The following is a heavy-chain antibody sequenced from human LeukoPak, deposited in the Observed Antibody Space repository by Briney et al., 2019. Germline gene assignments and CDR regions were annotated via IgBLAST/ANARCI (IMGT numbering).Heavy chain of an antibody. CDR2: IYYSGST. D-gene: IGHD2-21*02. J-gene: IGHJ4*02. Sequence: SETLSLTCTVSGGSVSSGSYYWSWIRQPPGKGLEWIGYIYYSGSTNYNPSLKSRVTISVDTSKNQFSLKLSSVTAADTAVYYCARVYCGGDCLPDYWGQGTLVTVSS. CDR3: ARVYCGGDCLPDY. V-gene: IGHV4-61*01. CDR1: GGSVSSGSYY.